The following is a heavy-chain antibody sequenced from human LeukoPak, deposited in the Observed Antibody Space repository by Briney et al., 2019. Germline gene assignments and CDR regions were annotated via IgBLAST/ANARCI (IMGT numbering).Heavy chain of an antibody. J-gene: IGHJ6*03. Sequence: GGSLRLSCAASGFSFSSYGMSWVRQAPGKGLEWVSAISGSGGTTYYADSVKGRFTISRDNSKNTLYLQMNSLRAEDTAIYYCAKNGDRGAYCSGGSCYPYYYYYMGVWGKGTTVTISS. CDR1: GFSFSSYG. D-gene: IGHD2-15*01. V-gene: IGHV3-23*01. CDR3: AKNGDRGAYCSGGSCYPYYYYYMGV. CDR2: ISGSGGTT.